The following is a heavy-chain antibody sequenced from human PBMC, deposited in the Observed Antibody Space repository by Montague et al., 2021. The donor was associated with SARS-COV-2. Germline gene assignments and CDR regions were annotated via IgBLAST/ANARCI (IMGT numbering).Heavy chain of an antibody. V-gene: IGHV4-38-2*01. CDR2: DYHSGYT. Sequence: SETLSLTCSVSGFSISSGFYWAWIRQPPGKGPEWIGTDYHSGYTHYNPSLKGRVTVSIDTSKNQLSLPVTYVTAADAAVYFCARRGYTGSDYFDYWGQGTLVTVSS. J-gene: IGHJ4*02. CDR1: GFSISSGFY. D-gene: IGHD5-12*01. CDR3: ARRGYTGSDYFDY.